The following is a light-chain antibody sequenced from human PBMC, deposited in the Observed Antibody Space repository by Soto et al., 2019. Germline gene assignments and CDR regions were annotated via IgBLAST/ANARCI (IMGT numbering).Light chain of an antibody. Sequence: DIVLTQTPLSSPVTLGQPASISCRSSQSLLHSDGNTYLSWLHQRPGQPPRLLIYGISNRFSGVPERFSGSGAGTDFTLKISKVEAEDVGICFWMQGTQFPRTVGQGPKVEL. CDR1: QSLLHSDGNTY. CDR2: GIS. CDR3: MQGTQFPRT. J-gene: IGKJ1*01. V-gene: IGKV2-24*01.